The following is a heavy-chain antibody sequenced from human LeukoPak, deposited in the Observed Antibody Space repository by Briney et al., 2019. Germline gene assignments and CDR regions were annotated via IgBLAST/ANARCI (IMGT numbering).Heavy chain of an antibody. CDR3: TRGSGSFPTLGGY. CDR1: RYTSTIYG. CDR2: ISAYNGNT. Sequence: ASVSVSCMASRYTSTIYGIRWVRPAPGQGLEWMGWISAYNGNTNYAQKLQGRVTMTTDTSTSTAYMELRSLRSDDTAFYYCTRGSGSFPTLGGYRGQGTLVTVSS. V-gene: IGHV1-18*01. J-gene: IGHJ4*02. D-gene: IGHD1-26*01.